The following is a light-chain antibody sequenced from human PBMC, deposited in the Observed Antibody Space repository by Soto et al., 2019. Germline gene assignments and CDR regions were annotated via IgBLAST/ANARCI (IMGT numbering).Light chain of an antibody. J-gene: IGLJ2*01. Sequence: QSVLTQPPSVSGAPGQRVTISCTGRSSNIGAGYDVPWYQQLPGTAPKLLIYGNINRPSGVPDRFSGSKSGTSDSLAITGLQAEDEADYYCQSYDSSLSGVVFGGGTKLTVL. V-gene: IGLV1-40*01. CDR3: QSYDSSLSGVV. CDR1: SSNIGAGYD. CDR2: GNI.